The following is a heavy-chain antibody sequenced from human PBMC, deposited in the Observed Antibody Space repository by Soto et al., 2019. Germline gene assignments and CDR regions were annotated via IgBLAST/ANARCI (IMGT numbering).Heavy chain of an antibody. CDR1: GAAINSYY. D-gene: IGHD3-22*01. CDR2: IYYTGST. Sequence: PSETLSLTCTVSGAAINSYYWTWIRQAPGMGLEWIGYIYYTGSTNYNPSLESRVTVSVDRSRNQFSLELRSVTAADTAVYYCARVDGYFFFFDNWGQGTQVTVSS. CDR3: ARVDGYFFFFDN. V-gene: IGHV4-59*01. J-gene: IGHJ4*02.